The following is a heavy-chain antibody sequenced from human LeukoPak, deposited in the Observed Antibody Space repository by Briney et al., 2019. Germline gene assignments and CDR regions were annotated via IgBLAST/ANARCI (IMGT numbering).Heavy chain of an antibody. Sequence: GGSLRLSCAASGFTFSTYVMHWVRQAPGKGLEWVALISYDGSNKYYADSVKGRFTISRDNSKNTLYLQMNSLRAEDTAVYYCAKARASTDDYYYYGMDVWGQGTTVTVSS. CDR2: ISYDGSNK. V-gene: IGHV3-30*18. D-gene: IGHD1-26*01. CDR1: GFTFSTYV. CDR3: AKARASTDDYYYYGMDV. J-gene: IGHJ6*02.